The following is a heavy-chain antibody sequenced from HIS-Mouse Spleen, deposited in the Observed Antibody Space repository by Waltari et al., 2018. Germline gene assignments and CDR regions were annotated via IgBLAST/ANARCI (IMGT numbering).Heavy chain of an antibody. J-gene: IGHJ4*02. D-gene: IGHD6-19*01. CDR3: AKASSGWLDY. CDR2: ISYDGINK. CDR1: GFTFSSYG. V-gene: IGHV3-30*18. Sequence: QVQLVESGGGVVQPGRSLRLSCAASGFTFSSYGMHWVRQAPGKGLEGVAVISYDGINKYSADSVKGRFTISRDNSKNTLYLQMNSLRAEDTAVYYCAKASSGWLDYWGQGTLVTVSS.